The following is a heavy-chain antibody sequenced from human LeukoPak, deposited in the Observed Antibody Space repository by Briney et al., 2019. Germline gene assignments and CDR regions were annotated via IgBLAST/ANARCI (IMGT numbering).Heavy chain of an antibody. Sequence: GESLKISCKGSGYSFTSYWIGWARQMPGKGLEWMGIIYPGDSDTRYSPSFQGQVTISADKSISTAYLQWSSLKASDTAMYYCARLRDITMVRGVIQYFDYWGQGTLVTVSS. CDR2: IYPGDSDT. CDR1: GYSFTSYW. J-gene: IGHJ4*02. D-gene: IGHD3-10*01. V-gene: IGHV5-51*01. CDR3: ARLRDITMVRGVIQYFDY.